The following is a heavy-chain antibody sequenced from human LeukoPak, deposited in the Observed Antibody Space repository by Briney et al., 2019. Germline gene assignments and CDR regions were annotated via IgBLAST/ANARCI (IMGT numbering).Heavy chain of an antibody. J-gene: IGHJ4*02. CDR2: IKQDGSEK. CDR3: ARTRGVDY. CDR1: GFTFSNYY. Sequence: RTGGSLRLSCAASGFTFSNYYMSWVRQAPGKGLEWVANIKQDGSEKYYVDSVKGRFTISRDNAKNSLYLQMNSLRAEDTAVYYCARTRGVDYWGQGTLVTVSP. V-gene: IGHV3-7*01.